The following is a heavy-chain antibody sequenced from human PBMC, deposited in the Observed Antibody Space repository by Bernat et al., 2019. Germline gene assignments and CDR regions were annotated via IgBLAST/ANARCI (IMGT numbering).Heavy chain of an antibody. CDR3: ARRYSGYDSGPHFDY. CDR2: IYHSGST. CDR1: GGFISSSNW. J-gene: IGHJ4*02. Sequence: QVQLQESGPGLVKPSGTLSLTCAVSGGFISSSNWWSWVRQPPGKGLEWIGEIYHSGSTNYNPSLKSRVTISVDKSKNQFSLKLSSVTAADTAVYYCARRYSGYDSGPHFDYWGQGTLVTVSS. D-gene: IGHD5-12*01. V-gene: IGHV4-4*02.